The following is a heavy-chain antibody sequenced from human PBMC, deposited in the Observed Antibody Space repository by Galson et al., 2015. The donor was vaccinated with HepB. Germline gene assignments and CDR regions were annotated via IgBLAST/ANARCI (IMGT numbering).Heavy chain of an antibody. J-gene: IGHJ4*02. CDR2: INTNTGNP. CDR1: GYTFTSYA. V-gene: IGHV7-4-1*02. D-gene: IGHD5-12*01. Sequence: SVKVSCKASGYTFTSYAMNWVRQAPGQGLEWMGWINTNTGNPTYAQGFTGRFVFSLDTSVSTAYLQISSLKAEDTAVYYCARDGLIVATEKLDYWGQGTLVTVSS. CDR3: ARDGLIVATEKLDY.